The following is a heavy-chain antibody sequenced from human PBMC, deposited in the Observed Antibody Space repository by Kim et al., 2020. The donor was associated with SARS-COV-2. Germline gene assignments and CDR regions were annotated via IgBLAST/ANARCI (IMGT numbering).Heavy chain of an antibody. D-gene: IGHD3-16*01. V-gene: IGHV3-74*01. J-gene: IGHJ4*02. CDR2: INSDGTTT. CDR1: GFTFSSTW. Sequence: GESLRLSCAASGFTFSSTWMHWVRQAPGGGLVWVSRINSDGTTTNYADSVKGRFSISRDNAKNTLYLQMTSLRAEDTAIYYCARPLYDYVWGTYWGQGTLVTVS. CDR3: ARPLYDYVWGTY.